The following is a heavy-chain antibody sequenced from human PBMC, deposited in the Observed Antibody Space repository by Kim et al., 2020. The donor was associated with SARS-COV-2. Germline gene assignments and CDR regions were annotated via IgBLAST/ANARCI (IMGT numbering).Heavy chain of an antibody. J-gene: IGHJ4*02. Sequence: STNDNPSHKSRVTISVDTAKNQFSLKLSSVTAADTAVYYCARGSAAGDYWGQGTLVTVSS. CDR3: ARGSAAGDY. CDR2: ST. D-gene: IGHD6-13*01. V-gene: IGHV4-34*01.